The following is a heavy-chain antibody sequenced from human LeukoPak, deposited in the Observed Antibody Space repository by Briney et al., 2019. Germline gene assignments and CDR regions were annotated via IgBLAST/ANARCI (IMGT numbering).Heavy chain of an antibody. V-gene: IGHV4-4*09. Sequence: PPETLSLTCTVSNGSISSYHWSWVRQPPGKALEWIGYILTSGTTNYNPSLKSPLTISVDTSKNQFTLKLSSVTAADTALYYCARLRVSGSYLYYFDYWGQGTLVTVSS. CDR1: NGSISSYH. D-gene: IGHD1-26*01. CDR3: ARLRVSGSYLYYFDY. J-gene: IGHJ4*02. CDR2: ILTSGTT.